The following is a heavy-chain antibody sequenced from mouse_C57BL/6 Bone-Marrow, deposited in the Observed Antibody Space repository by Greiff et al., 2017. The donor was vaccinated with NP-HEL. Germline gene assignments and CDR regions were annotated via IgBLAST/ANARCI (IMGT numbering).Heavy chain of an antibody. V-gene: IGHV1-7*01. CDR3: VYCNYELDYAMDY. J-gene: IGHJ4*01. D-gene: IGHD2-1*01. Sequence: LSFPASVSPFPRYWLHWVPQRPGQGLEWIGYINPSSGYANYNQKFKDKATLTADKSSITAYMQLSSLTSEDSAVYYCVYCNYELDYAMDYWGQGTAVTVSS. CDR1: VSPFPRYW. CDR2: INPSSGYA.